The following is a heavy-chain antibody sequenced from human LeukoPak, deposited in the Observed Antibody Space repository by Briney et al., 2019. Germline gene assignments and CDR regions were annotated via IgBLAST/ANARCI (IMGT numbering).Heavy chain of an antibody. V-gene: IGHV3-23*01. CDR3: AKRRTRYDSSGYPDY. Sequence: GGSLRLSCAASGFTFSSYAMSWVRQAPGKGLEWVSAISGSGGSTYYADSVKGRFTISRDNSKITLYLQMNSLRAEDTAVYYCAKRRTRYDSSGYPDYWGQGTLVTVSS. CDR2: ISGSGGST. J-gene: IGHJ4*02. CDR1: GFTFSSYA. D-gene: IGHD3-22*01.